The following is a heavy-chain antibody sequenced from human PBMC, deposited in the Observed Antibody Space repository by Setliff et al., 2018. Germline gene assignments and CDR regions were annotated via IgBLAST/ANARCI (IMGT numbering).Heavy chain of an antibody. Sequence: PGESLKISCKGSGYSFTSHWIGWVRQMPGKGLELMGIIYPRDSDTRYSPSFQGQVTISADKSITTAYLQWSRLKVSDSGIYYCVRAGSGIGGDLDYWGQGTLVTVSS. V-gene: IGHV5-51*01. CDR1: GYSFTSHW. CDR3: VRAGSGIGGDLDY. D-gene: IGHD3-10*01. J-gene: IGHJ4*02. CDR2: IYPRDSDT.